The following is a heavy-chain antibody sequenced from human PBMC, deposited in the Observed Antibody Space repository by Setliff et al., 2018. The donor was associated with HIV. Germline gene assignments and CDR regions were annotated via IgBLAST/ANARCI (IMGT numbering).Heavy chain of an antibody. V-gene: IGHV1-2*02. J-gene: IGHJ3*02. CDR3: ARDRYVVVVAAYAFDI. CDR1: GYTFDDYY. Sequence: ASVKVSCKVYGYTFDDYYIHWVRQAPGQGLEWMGWFNPLSGVTKYAQKFQGRVTMTGDTSSSTAYMELSCLRSEDTAVYYCARDRYVVVVAAYAFDIWGQGTMVTVSS. D-gene: IGHD2-15*01. CDR2: FNPLSGVT.